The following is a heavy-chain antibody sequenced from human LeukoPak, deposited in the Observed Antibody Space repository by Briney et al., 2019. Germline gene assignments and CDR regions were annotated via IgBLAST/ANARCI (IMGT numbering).Heavy chain of an antibody. Sequence: ASVKVSCKASGYTFTSYYLHWVRQAPGQGLEWMGWINPNSGGTNYAQKFQGRVTMTRDTSISTAYMELSRLRSDDTAEYYCARALYYDSSGYYSSSYYYFQHWGQGTLSPSPQ. CDR2: INPNSGGT. J-gene: IGHJ1*01. V-gene: IGHV1-2*02. D-gene: IGHD3-22*01. CDR1: GYTFTSYY. CDR3: ARALYYDSSGYYSSSYYYFQH.